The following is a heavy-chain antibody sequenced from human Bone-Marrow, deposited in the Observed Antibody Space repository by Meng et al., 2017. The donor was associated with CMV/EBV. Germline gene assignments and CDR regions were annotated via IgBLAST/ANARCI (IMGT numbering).Heavy chain of an antibody. Sequence: GESLKISCAASGFTFSSYWMSWVRQAPGKGLEWVANIKQDESEKYSVDSVKGRFTISRDNAENSLYLQMNSLRAEDTAVYYCARTNIAVAGEYYFDYWGQGALVTVSS. D-gene: IGHD6-19*01. CDR2: IKQDESEK. J-gene: IGHJ4*02. CDR3: ARTNIAVAGEYYFDY. V-gene: IGHV3-7*01. CDR1: GFTFSSYW.